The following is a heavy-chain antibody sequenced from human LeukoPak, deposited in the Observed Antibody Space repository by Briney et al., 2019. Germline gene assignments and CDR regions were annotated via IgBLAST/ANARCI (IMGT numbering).Heavy chain of an antibody. CDR3: AKAPVGHCSGAFCYHFDS. D-gene: IGHD2-15*01. CDR2: ISGDNPGT. V-gene: IGHV3-23*01. Sequence: GGSLRLSCAASGFVFSDYGMHWVRQATGKGLEWVAAISGDNPGTYHANSVKGRFTISRDNSKNTLHLQMSGLRAEDTARYYCAKAPVGHCSGAFCYHFDSWGQGTLVTVSS. J-gene: IGHJ4*02. CDR1: GFVFSDYG.